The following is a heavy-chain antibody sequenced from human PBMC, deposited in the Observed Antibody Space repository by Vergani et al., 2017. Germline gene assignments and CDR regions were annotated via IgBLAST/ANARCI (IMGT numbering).Heavy chain of an antibody. CDR2: IVVGSGNT. D-gene: IGHD3-22*01. V-gene: IGHV1-58*02. J-gene: IGHJ3*02. CDR3: ARDVILYYYDSSGSKMGAFDI. Sequence: QLVQSGAEVKKPGSSVKVSCKASGGTFSSYAISWVRQARGQRLEWIGWIVVGSGNTNYAQKFQERVTITRDMSTSTAYMELSSLRSEDTAVYYCARDVILYYYDSSGSKMGAFDIWGQGTMVTVSS. CDR1: GGTFSSYA.